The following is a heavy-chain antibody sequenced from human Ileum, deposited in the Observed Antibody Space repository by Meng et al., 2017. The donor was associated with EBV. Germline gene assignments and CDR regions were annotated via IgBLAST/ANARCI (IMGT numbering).Heavy chain of an antibody. D-gene: IGHD2-21*02. V-gene: IGHV4-61*08. J-gene: IGHJ4*02. Sequence: QVQLQDAGPGLVKPSETLSITCSVSNGSVRSYGYYWTWIRQPPGKGLEWIGYMSYTGSTNYKSTLKSRVTISVDKSKNQFSLKLSSVTAADTAVYYCARERGGGDRGIQWGQGTLVTVSS. CDR1: NGSVRSYGYY. CDR3: ARERGGGDRGIQ. CDR2: MSYTGST.